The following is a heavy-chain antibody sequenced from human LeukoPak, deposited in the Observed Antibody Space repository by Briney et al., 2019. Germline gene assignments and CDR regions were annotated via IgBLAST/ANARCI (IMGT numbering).Heavy chain of an antibody. CDR3: ATTNYYDGSGSFDY. J-gene: IGHJ4*02. Sequence: ASVKVSCKASGYTFTCYCMHRVRQAPGQGLGWMGWINLNSDGTNYAQKFQGRVNMTRNTSISTAYMELSRLRSDDTAVYYCATTNYYDGSGSFDYWGQGTLVTVSS. CDR1: GYTFTCYC. V-gene: IGHV1-2*02. D-gene: IGHD3-22*01. CDR2: INLNSDGT.